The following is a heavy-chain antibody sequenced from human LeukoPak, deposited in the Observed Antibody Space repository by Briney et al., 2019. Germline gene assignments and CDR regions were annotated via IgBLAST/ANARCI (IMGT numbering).Heavy chain of an antibody. CDR3: ARDGVATIKGIFDY. V-gene: IGHV3-9*01. CDR2: ISWNSGSI. J-gene: IGHJ4*02. D-gene: IGHD5-12*01. CDR1: GFTFDDYA. Sequence: GGSLRLSCAASGFTFDDYAMHWVRQAPGKGLEWVSGISWNSGSIGYADSVKGRFTISRDNAKNSLYLQMSSLRAEDTAVYYCARDGVATIKGIFDYWGQGTLVTVSS.